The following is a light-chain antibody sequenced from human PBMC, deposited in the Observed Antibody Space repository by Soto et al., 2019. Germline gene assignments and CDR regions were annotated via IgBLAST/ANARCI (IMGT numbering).Light chain of an antibody. CDR3: QQANSFPLT. CDR2: AAS. J-gene: IGKJ4*01. CDR1: QSITTY. Sequence: DIQMTQSPSSLCSSVGDRVTITCRASQSITTYLNWYRQKPGKAPKLLIYAASSLQSGVPSRFSGSGSETEFTLSISSLQPEDFATYYCQQANSFPLTFGGGTKVDI. V-gene: IGKV1-39*01.